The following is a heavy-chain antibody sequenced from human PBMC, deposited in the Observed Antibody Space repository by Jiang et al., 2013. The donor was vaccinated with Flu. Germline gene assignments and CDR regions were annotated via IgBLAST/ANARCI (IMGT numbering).Heavy chain of an antibody. CDR1: GFTFSGSG. D-gene: IGHD3-16*01. V-gene: IGHV3-30*02. J-gene: IGHJ6*02. CDR3: VRIVLSVPGRGEPTKYEAV. CDR2: IRYDGTTK. Sequence: QLLESGGGVVQPGGSLRLSCAASGFTFSGSGMHWVRQAPGKGLEWVAFIRYDGTTKNYADSVKGRFTISRDNSKNTLYLQMNSLGADDTAVYFCVRIVLSVPGRGEPTKYEAVWGQGTTVTVSS.